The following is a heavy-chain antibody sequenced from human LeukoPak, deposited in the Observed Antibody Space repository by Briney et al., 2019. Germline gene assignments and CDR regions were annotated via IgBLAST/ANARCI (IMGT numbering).Heavy chain of an antibody. CDR1: GGSISSGDYY. CDR2: IYYSGST. J-gene: IGHJ4*02. D-gene: IGHD4-17*01. V-gene: IGHV4-30-4*01. Sequence: KASQILSLTCTVSGGSISSGDYYWSWIRQPPGKGLEWIGYIYYSGSTYYNPSLKSRVTISVDTSKNQFSLKLSSVTAADTAVYYCAREYDYGDYPGYWGQGTLVTVSS. CDR3: AREYDYGDYPGY.